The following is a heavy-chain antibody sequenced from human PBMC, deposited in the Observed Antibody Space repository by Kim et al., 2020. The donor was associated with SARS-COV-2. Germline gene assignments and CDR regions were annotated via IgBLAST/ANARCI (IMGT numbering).Heavy chain of an antibody. Sequence: GGSLRLSCEVSGFTFSNYWMSWVRQAPGRGLECVAKINPDGSEKYYVDSAKGRFTISRDNAKISLNLQMNSLRDEDTAVYYCARSIDYWGQGILVTASS. CDR2: INPDGSEK. CDR3: ARSIDY. J-gene: IGHJ4*02. CDR1: GFTFSNYW. D-gene: IGHD2-21*01. V-gene: IGHV3-7*01.